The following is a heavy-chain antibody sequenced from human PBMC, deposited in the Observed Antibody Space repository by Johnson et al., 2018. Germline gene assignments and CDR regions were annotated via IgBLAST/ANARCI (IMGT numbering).Heavy chain of an antibody. CDR2: ISYDGSNK. D-gene: IGHD1-20*01. CDR3: AREGIIGIMPYGMDV. CDR1: GFTFSNYG. J-gene: IGHJ6*02. V-gene: IGHV3-33*05. Sequence: QVQLVEAGGGVVQPGRSLRLCCAASGFTFSNYGMHWVRQAPGKGLEWVAVISYDGSNKYYADSVKGRFTISRDNSKNTLYLQMSSLRAEDTAVYYCAREGIIGIMPYGMDVWGQGTTVTVSS.